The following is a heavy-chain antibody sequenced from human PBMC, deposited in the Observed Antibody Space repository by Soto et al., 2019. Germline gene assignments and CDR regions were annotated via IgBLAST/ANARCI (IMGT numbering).Heavy chain of an antibody. Sequence: SETRSLTCTLSGCSISSGGYYLSWIRQHPGKGLEWIGYIYYSGSTYYNPSLKSRVTISVDTSKNQFSLKLSSVTAADTAVYYRARDYGGIDPWGQGTLVTVSS. J-gene: IGHJ5*02. D-gene: IGHD4-17*01. CDR3: ARDYGGIDP. CDR2: IYYSGST. CDR1: GCSISSGGYY. V-gene: IGHV4-31*03.